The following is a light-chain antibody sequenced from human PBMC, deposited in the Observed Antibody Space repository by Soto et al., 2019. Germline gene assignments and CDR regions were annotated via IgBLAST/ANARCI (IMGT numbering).Light chain of an antibody. Sequence: QSALTQPASVSGSPGQSITISCTGSSSDIGGYNYVSWYQQHPGTAPRLLIYDNNNRPSGVPARFSVSKSDTSASLAITGLQPEDEADYYCQSYDSSLSGSYVFGTGTKVTVL. J-gene: IGLJ1*01. CDR1: SSDIGGYNY. CDR2: DNN. V-gene: IGLV2-14*03. CDR3: QSYDSSLSGSYV.